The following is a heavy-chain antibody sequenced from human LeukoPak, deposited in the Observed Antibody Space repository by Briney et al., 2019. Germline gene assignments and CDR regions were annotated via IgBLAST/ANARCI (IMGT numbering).Heavy chain of an antibody. Sequence: RASVKVSCKASGYTFTGYYMHWVRQAPGQGLEWMGIISPSGGSTDYAQKFKGRVTMTRDTSTTTVYMDLSSLTSEDTAVYYCATLGDGSSDIDYWGQGTLVTVSS. D-gene: IGHD6-13*01. CDR2: ISPSGGST. J-gene: IGHJ4*02. CDR1: GYTFTGYY. CDR3: ATLGDGSSDIDY. V-gene: IGHV1-46*01.